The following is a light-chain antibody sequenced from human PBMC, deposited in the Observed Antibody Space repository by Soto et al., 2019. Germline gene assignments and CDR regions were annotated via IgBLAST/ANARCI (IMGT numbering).Light chain of an antibody. Sequence: EVVLTQSPGTLSLSPGESATLSCRASQSVSNNYFAWYQQKPGQAPRLLIFGSSDRATGIPDRFSGSESGTDFTLTISRLEPEDFSVYYCHQYGSSPPYTCGQGTKLEIK. CDR1: QSVSNNY. J-gene: IGKJ2*01. V-gene: IGKV3-20*01. CDR3: HQYGSSPPYT. CDR2: GSS.